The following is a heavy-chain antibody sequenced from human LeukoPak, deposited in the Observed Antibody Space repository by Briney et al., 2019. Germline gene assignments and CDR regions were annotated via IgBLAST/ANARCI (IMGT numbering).Heavy chain of an antibody. V-gene: IGHV3-48*03. D-gene: IGHD6-13*01. CDR3: ARDPEFVSSSFDY. J-gene: IGHJ4*02. Sequence: GGSLRLSCAASGFTFSSYEMNWVRQAPGKGLEWVSYISSSGSTIYYADSVKGRFTISRDNAKNSLYLQMNSLRAEDTAVYYCARDPEFVSSSFDYWGQGTLVTVSS. CDR1: GFTFSSYE. CDR2: ISSSGSTI.